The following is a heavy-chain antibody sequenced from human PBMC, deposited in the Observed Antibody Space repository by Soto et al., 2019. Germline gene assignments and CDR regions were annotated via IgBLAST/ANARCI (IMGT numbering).Heavy chain of an antibody. Sequence: QVQLVESGAGVVQPGRSLRLSCAASGFSFSDYGMHWVRQAPGKGLEWVAAIWYDGSHKYHADSVKDRFTISRDNSKNTLYLQMGSLRAEDTAVYYCARGATIERGERDFDYWGQGDLVTVSS. CDR2: IWYDGSHK. V-gene: IGHV3-33*01. CDR1: GFSFSDYG. J-gene: IGHJ4*02. CDR3: ARGATIERGERDFDY. D-gene: IGHD4-17*01.